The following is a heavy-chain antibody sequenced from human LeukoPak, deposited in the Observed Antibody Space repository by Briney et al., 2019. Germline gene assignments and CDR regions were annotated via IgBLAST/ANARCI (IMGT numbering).Heavy chain of an antibody. CDR1: GGSISEYY. CDR2: ISYNGIT. CDR3: ARHMSGDYDY. V-gene: IGHV4-59*08. Sequence: PSETLSLTCTVSGGSISEYYWSWIRQPPGKGLEWIAYISYNGITNDNPSLKSRVTISVDTSKNQCSLKLSSVTAADTAVYYCARHMSGDYDYWGQGTLVTVSS. J-gene: IGHJ4*02. D-gene: IGHD3-10*02.